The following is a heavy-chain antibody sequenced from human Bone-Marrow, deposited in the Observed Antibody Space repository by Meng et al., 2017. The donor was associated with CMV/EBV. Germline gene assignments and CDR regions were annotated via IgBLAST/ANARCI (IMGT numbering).Heavy chain of an antibody. Sequence: ASVKVSCKASGYTFTSYYMHWVRQAPGQGLEWMGIINPSGGSTSYAQKFQGRVTMTRDTSTSTAYMELRSLRSDDTAVYYCARFIGYCSSTSCYTLYYYYGMDVWGQGTTVTVSS. CDR2: INPSGGST. J-gene: IGHJ6*02. CDR3: ARFIGYCSSTSCYTLYYYYGMDV. V-gene: IGHV1-46*01. D-gene: IGHD2-2*02. CDR1: GYTFTSYY.